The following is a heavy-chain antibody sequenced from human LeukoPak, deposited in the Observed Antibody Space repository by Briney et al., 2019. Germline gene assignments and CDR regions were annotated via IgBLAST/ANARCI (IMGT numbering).Heavy chain of an antibody. Sequence: GGSLRLSCAASGLTFSSYSMNWVRQAPGKGLEWVSSITSSSRYMYYADSVKGRFTISRDNAKNSLYLQMSSLRAEDTAMYYCARDPSDRGIDVFDIWGQGTMVTVSS. CDR1: GLTFSSYS. D-gene: IGHD6-13*01. J-gene: IGHJ3*02. CDR2: ITSSSRYM. V-gene: IGHV3-21*01. CDR3: ARDPSDRGIDVFDI.